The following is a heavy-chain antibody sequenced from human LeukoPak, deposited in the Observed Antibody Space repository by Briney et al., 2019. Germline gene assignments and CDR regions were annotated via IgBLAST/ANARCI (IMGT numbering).Heavy chain of an antibody. CDR2: ISSSSSYI. CDR3: ARDLGRSGYYTIDAFDI. D-gene: IGHD3-22*01. CDR1: GFTFNTYS. J-gene: IGHJ3*02. Sequence: RGSLRLSCAASGFTFNTYSMNWVRQAPGKGLEWVSSISSSSSYIYYADSVKGRFTIYRDNAKNSLYLQMNSLRAEDTAVYYCARDLGRSGYYTIDAFDIWGQGTMVTVSS. V-gene: IGHV3-21*01.